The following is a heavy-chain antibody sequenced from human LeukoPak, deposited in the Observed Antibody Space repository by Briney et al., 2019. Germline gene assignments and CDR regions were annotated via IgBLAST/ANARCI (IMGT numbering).Heavy chain of an antibody. D-gene: IGHD4-11*01. Sequence: GASVKVSCKASGYTFTNYGVSWVRQAPGQGLEWMGWIGGYNGYTNYAQKFQFRVTMTTDTSTSTAYMELRSLTSDDTAVYYCARDKAVTTELTQYFHHWGQGTLVTVSS. V-gene: IGHV1-18*01. CDR2: IGGYNGYT. CDR1: GYTFTNYG. J-gene: IGHJ1*01. CDR3: ARDKAVTTELTQYFHH.